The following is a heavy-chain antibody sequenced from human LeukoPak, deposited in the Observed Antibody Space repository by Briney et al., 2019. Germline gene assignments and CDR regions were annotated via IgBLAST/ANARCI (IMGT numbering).Heavy chain of an antibody. J-gene: IGHJ1*01. CDR3: AKPQYYYDSSGYYSEYFQH. D-gene: IGHD3-22*01. CDR1: GFPFSSDA. V-gene: IGHV3-23*01. CDR2: ISGSGGST. Sequence: GGSLRLSCAASGFPFSSDAMSWVRQAPGKGLEWVSAISGSGGSTYYADSVKGRFTISRDNSKNTLYLQMNSLRAEDTAVYYCAKPQYYYDSSGYYSEYFQHWGQGTLVTVSS.